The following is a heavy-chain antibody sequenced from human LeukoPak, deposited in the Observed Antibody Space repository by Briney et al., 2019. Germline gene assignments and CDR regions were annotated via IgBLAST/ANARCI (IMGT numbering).Heavy chain of an antibody. CDR1: GGSISSSSYY. J-gene: IGHJ4*02. D-gene: IGHD3-22*01. CDR3: ARYDSSGYYYGGCFDY. Sequence: SETLSLTCTVSGGSISSSSYYWGWIRQPPGEGLEWIGSIYYSGSTYYTPSLKSRVTISVDTSKNQFSLKLSSVTAADTAAYYCARYDSSGYYYGGCFDYWGQGTLVTVSS. V-gene: IGHV4-39*01. CDR2: IYYSGST.